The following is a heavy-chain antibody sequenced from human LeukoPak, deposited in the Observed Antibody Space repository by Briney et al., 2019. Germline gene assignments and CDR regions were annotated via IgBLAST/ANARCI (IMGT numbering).Heavy chain of an antibody. D-gene: IGHD5-24*01. V-gene: IGHV4-31*03. CDR1: GGSISSGGYY. CDR2: IYYSGST. J-gene: IGHJ4*02. Sequence: SETLSLTCTVSGGSISSGGYYWSWIRQHPGKGLEWIGYIYYSGSTYYNPSLKSRVTISVDTSKNQFSLKLSSVTAADTAVYYCARDRGDGYNSHYFDYWGQGTLVTVSS. CDR3: ARDRGDGYNSHYFDY.